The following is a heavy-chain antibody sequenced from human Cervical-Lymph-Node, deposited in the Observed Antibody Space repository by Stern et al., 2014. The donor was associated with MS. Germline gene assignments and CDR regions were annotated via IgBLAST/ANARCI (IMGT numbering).Heavy chain of an antibody. V-gene: IGHV5-51*01. J-gene: IGHJ4*02. CDR3: AIRGYSYGLYFDY. Sequence: VQLVQSGAEVKKPGESLKISCKGSGYSFTSYWIGWVRQMPGKGLEWVGIIYPGASDTRNNPSFQGQVTISAHKSNSTSYLPWSSLKASDTAMYYCAIRGYSYGLYFDYWGQGTLVTVSS. CDR2: IYPGASDT. CDR1: GYSFTSYW. D-gene: IGHD5-18*01.